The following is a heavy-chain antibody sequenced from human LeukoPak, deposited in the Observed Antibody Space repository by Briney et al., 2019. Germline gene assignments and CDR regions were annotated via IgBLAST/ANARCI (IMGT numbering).Heavy chain of an antibody. Sequence: SETLSLTCTVSGYSISSGNCWDWIRQPPGKGLEWIGSIYHSGSTYYNPSLKSRVTISVDTSKNQFSLKLSSVTAADTAVYYCARDPYYDILTGYLIRGAFDTWGLGTLVTVSS. CDR2: IYHSGST. CDR3: ARDPYYDILTGYLIRGAFDT. J-gene: IGHJ3*02. CDR1: GYSISSGNC. V-gene: IGHV4-38-2*02. D-gene: IGHD3-9*01.